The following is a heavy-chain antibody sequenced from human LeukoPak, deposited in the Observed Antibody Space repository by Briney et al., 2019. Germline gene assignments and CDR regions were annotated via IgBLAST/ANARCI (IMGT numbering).Heavy chain of an antibody. V-gene: IGHV4-59*01. CDR2: IYYSGST. J-gene: IGHJ4*02. CDR3: ARLFHPALSGNYPFDY. CDR1: GGSINSYY. Sequence: SETLPLTCTVSGGSINSYYWSWIRQPPGKGLEWIAYIYYSGSTSYNPSLKSRVTISVDTSKNQFSLKLNSVTAADTAMYYCARLFHPALSGNYPFDYWGQGTLVTVSS. D-gene: IGHD1-26*01.